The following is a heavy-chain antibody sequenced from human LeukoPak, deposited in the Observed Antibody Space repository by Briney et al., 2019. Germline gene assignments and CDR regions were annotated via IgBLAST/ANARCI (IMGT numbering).Heavy chain of an antibody. V-gene: IGHV3-23*01. Sequence: GGSLRLSCAASGFTFSSYAMSWVRQAPGKGLEWVSAISGSGGSTYYADSVKGRFTISRDNSKNTLYLQMNSLRAEDTAVYYCAKDTAMVRGTKTDYWGQGTLVTVSS. J-gene: IGHJ4*02. CDR3: AKDTAMVRGTKTDY. CDR1: GFTFSSYA. D-gene: IGHD3-10*01. CDR2: ISGSGGST.